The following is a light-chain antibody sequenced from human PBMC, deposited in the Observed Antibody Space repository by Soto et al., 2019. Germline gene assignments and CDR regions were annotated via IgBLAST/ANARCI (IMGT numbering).Light chain of an antibody. CDR3: SSYTSSTTLPYV. Sequence: QSALTQHASVSGSPGQSITISCTGTSSDVGGYNFVSWSQQHPGKAPKLMIYEVSNRPSWVSYRFSGSKSGNTASLTISGLQAEDDADYYCSSYTSSTTLPYVFGTGTKVTVL. V-gene: IGLV2-14*01. CDR2: EVS. CDR1: SSDVGGYNF. J-gene: IGLJ1*01.